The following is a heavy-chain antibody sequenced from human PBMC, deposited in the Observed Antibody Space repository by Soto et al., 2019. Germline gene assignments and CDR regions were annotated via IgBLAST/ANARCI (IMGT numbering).Heavy chain of an antibody. CDR3: AGDYTSTSYGFDS. J-gene: IGHJ4*02. V-gene: IGHV3-33*01. Sequence: GGSLRLSCAASGFTFSTYGMHWVRQAPGKGLERVAVIWYDGSNEYYADSVKGRFTISRDNSKNTLYLQMNSLRAEDTAVYYCAGDYTSTSYGFDSWGQGTLVTVSS. CDR1: GFTFSTYG. D-gene: IGHD2-2*01. CDR2: IWYDGSNE.